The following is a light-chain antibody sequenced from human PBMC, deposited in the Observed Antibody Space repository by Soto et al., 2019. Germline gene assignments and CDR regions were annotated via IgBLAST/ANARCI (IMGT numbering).Light chain of an antibody. V-gene: IGKV4-1*01. J-gene: IGKJ3*01. CDR1: QSVLYSSNNKNY. Sequence: DIVMTQSPDSLAVSLGERATINCKSSQSVLYSSNNKNYLAWYQQKPGQPPKLLIYWAPTRESGVPDRFSGSGSGTDFTLTISSLQAEDVAVYYCQQYYSTLFTSGPGTKVDIK. CDR2: WAP. CDR3: QQYYSTLFT.